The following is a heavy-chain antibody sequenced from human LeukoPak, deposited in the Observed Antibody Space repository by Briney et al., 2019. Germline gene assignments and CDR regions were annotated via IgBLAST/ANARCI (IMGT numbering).Heavy chain of an antibody. V-gene: IGHV3-30*02. CDR2: IRYDGSNK. J-gene: IGHJ4*02. Sequence: GGSLRLSCAASGFTFSSYGMHWVRQAPGKGLEWVAFIRYDGSNKYYADSVKGRFTISRDNSKNTLYLQMNSLRAEDTAVYYCANLTPYSRYCSSTSCYPPHFDYWGQGTLVTVSS. D-gene: IGHD2-2*01. CDR3: ANLTPYSRYCSSTSCYPPHFDY. CDR1: GFTFSSYG.